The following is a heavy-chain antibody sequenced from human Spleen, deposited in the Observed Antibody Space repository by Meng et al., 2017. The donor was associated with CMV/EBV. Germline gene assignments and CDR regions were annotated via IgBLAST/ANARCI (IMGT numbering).Heavy chain of an antibody. V-gene: IGHV3-30*18. D-gene: IGHD2-2*01. Sequence: GESLKISCAASGFTFSSYEMNWVRQAPGKGLEWVALIPYDGRDKYYADSVKGRFTISRDNSKNTLYLQMNSLRAEDTAVYYCAKSRYRLRGVDYWGQGTQVTVSS. CDR3: AKSRYRLRGVDY. J-gene: IGHJ4*02. CDR2: IPYDGRDK. CDR1: GFTFSSYE.